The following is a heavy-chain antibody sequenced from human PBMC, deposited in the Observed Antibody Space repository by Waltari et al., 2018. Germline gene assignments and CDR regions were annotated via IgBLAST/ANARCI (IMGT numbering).Heavy chain of an antibody. CDR2: INHSGST. V-gene: IGHV4-34*01. Sequence: QVQLQQWGAGLLKPSETLSLTCAVYGGSFSGYYWSWIRPPPGKGLEWIGEINHSGSTNYNPSLKSRVTISVDTSKNQFSLKLSSVTAADTAVYYCARGRSPAATTTGDYYYYMDVWGKGTTVTVSS. J-gene: IGHJ6*03. CDR1: GGSFSGYY. CDR3: ARGRSPAATTTGDYYYYMDV. D-gene: IGHD2-15*01.